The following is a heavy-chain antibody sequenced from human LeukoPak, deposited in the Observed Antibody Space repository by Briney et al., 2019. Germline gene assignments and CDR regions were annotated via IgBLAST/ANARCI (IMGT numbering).Heavy chain of an antibody. V-gene: IGHV3-49*04. CDR3: PRARSYYDSKD. D-gene: IGHD3-22*01. J-gene: IGHJ4*02. CDR1: GFTFGDYA. CDR2: IRSKAYGGTT. Sequence: GGALRLSCAASGFTFGDYAMSWVRQAPGKGLEWVGFIRSKAYGGTTEYAASVKGRFTISRDDSKSIAYLQMNSLKTEDTAVYCCPRARSYYDSKDWGQGTLVTVSS.